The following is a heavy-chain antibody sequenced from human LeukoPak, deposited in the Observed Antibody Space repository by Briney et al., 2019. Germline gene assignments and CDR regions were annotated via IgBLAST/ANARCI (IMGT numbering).Heavy chain of an antibody. V-gene: IGHV4-59*01. CDR2: IYYSGST. D-gene: IGHD3-9*01. CDR1: GGSISSYY. J-gene: IGHJ3*02. CDR3: ARDKGDILTGYFRSSVGAFDI. Sequence: SETLSLTCTVSGGSISSYYWSWIRQPPGKGLEWIGYIYYSGSTNYNPSLKSRVTISVDTSKNQFSLKLSSVTAADTAVYYCARDKGDILTGYFRSSVGAFDIWGQGQWSPSLQ.